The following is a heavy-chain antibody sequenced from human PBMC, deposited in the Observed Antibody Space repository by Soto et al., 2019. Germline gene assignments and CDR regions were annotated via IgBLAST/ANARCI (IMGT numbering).Heavy chain of an antibody. J-gene: IGHJ6*02. CDR3: ARNGGGFLAYMDV. CDR2: IYYSGST. CDR1: GYSISSSNW. V-gene: IGHV4-28*01. Sequence: QVQLQESGPGLVKPSDTLSLTCAVSGYSISSSNWWGWIRQPPGKGLEWIGFIYYSGSTHYNPSLKSRVPMSVDTSKNQFSLKLRSVTAVDTAVYYCARNGGGFLAYMDVWGQGTTVTVSS. D-gene: IGHD3-16*01.